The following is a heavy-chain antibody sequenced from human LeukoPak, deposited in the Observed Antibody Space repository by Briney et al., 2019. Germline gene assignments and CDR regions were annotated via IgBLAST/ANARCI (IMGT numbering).Heavy chain of an antibody. Sequence: PSETLSLTCAVYGGSFSGYYWSWIRQPPGKGLEWIGEINHSGSTNYNPSLKSRVTISVDPSKNQFSLKLSSVTAADTAVYYCARVVAIAAAGTDYFDYWGQGTLVTVSS. CDR3: ARVVAIAAAGTDYFDY. CDR1: GGSFSGYY. D-gene: IGHD6-13*01. J-gene: IGHJ4*02. CDR2: INHSGST. V-gene: IGHV4-34*01.